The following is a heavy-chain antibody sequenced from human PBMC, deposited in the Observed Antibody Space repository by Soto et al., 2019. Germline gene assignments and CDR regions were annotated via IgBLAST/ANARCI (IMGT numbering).Heavy chain of an antibody. CDR3: ARDRHERLDDYYYGMDV. D-gene: IGHD1-1*01. CDR1: GFTFSSYG. CDR2: IWYDGSNK. V-gene: IGHV3-33*01. J-gene: IGHJ6*02. Sequence: GGSLRLSCAASGFTFSSYGMHWVRQAPGKGLEWVAVIWYDGSNKYYADSVKGRFTISRDNSKNTLYLQMNSLRAEDTAVYYCARDRHERLDDYYYGMDVWGQGTTVTVSS.